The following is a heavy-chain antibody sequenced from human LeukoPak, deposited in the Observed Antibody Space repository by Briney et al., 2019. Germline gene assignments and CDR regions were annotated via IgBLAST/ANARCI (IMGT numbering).Heavy chain of an antibody. Sequence: PGGSLRLSCAPSGLSFSSYTIHWVRQAPGKGLEWVSSISSTSGYIHYADSVKGRFSISRDNAKNLVHLEMDILRADDTAVYYCARDQRPDYEILIGFYYFDYWSQGTLVTVSS. J-gene: IGHJ4*02. CDR3: ARDQRPDYEILIGFYYFDY. CDR1: GLSFSSYT. D-gene: IGHD3-9*01. CDR2: ISSTSGYI. V-gene: IGHV3-21*01.